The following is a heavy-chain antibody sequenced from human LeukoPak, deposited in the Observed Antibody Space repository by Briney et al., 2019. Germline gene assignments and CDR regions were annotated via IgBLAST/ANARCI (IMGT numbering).Heavy chain of an antibody. CDR2: IYYSGST. CDR3: ARILVGANWFDP. V-gene: IGHV4-59*01. Sequence: PSETLSLTCTVSGGSISSYYWSWIRQPPGKGLEWIGYIYYSGSTNYNPSLKSRVTISVDTSKNQFSLKLSSVTAADTAVYYCARILVGANWFDPWGQGTLVTVSS. J-gene: IGHJ5*02. CDR1: GGSISSYY. D-gene: IGHD1-26*01.